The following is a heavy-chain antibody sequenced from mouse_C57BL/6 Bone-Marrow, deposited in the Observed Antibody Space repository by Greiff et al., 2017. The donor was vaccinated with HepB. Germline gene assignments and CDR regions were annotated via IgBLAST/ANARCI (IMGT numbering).Heavy chain of an antibody. CDR2: IWGVGST. CDR3: ARHYYGSSYDAMDY. CDR1: GFSLTSYG. Sequence: VQRVESGPGLVAPSQSLSITCTVSGFSLTSYGVDWVRQSPGKGLEWLGVIWGVGSTNYNSALKSRLSISKDNSKSQVFLKMNSLQTDDTAMYYCARHYYGSSYDAMDYWGQGTSVTVSS. J-gene: IGHJ4*01. V-gene: IGHV2-6*01. D-gene: IGHD1-1*01.